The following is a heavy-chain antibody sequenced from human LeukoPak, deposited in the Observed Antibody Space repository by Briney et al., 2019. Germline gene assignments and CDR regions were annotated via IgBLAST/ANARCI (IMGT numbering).Heavy chain of an antibody. D-gene: IGHD6-19*01. Sequence: SQTLSLTCTVSVGSISIGGYYWSWIRQHPGKGLEWIGYIYYSGSTYYNPSLKSRVTISVDTSKNQFSLKLSSVTAADTAVYYCARGRIAVAGNDYWGQGTLVTVSS. V-gene: IGHV4-31*03. CDR1: VGSISIGGYY. CDR2: IYYSGST. CDR3: ARGRIAVAGNDY. J-gene: IGHJ4*02.